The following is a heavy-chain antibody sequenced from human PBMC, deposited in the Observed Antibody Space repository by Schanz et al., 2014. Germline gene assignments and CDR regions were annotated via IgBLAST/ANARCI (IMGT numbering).Heavy chain of an antibody. CDR3: AKAEYDILTDSYSRLDP. J-gene: IGHJ5*02. V-gene: IGHV1-18*01. D-gene: IGHD3-9*01. CDR2: ISVYTGNT. Sequence: QVHLVQSGAEVKRPGASVMVSCKASGYTFTTYAMSWVRQAPGQGLEWVGWISVYTGNTKYGQKVQGRVTMTADTSTNTAYMELRSLRSDDTAVYYCAKAEYDILTDSYSRLDPWGQGTLVTVSS. CDR1: GYTFTTYA.